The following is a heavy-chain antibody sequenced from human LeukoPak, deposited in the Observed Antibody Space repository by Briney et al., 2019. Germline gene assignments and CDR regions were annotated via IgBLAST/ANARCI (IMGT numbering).Heavy chain of an antibody. D-gene: IGHD4-23*01. CDR3: ARVTGGGNVAYWYFDL. V-gene: IGHV4-34*01. Sequence: PLETLSLTCGVDGGSFTASYWSWIRQSPGKGLEWIGEIHHAGDTNYNPSLKSRVTISLDIYKAQFSLNLKSVTAADTALYYCARVTGGGNVAYWYFDLWGRGTLLTVSS. CDR2: IHHAGDT. CDR1: GGSFTASY. J-gene: IGHJ2*01.